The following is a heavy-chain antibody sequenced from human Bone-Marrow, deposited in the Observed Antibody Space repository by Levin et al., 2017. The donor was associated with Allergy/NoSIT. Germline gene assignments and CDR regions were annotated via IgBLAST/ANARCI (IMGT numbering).Heavy chain of an antibody. CDR1: GFTFSSYE. CDR2: ISGSGNTI. V-gene: IGHV3-48*03. J-gene: IGHJ6*02. CDR3: ARSGHCSSTSCPYYGMDV. Sequence: QAGGSLRLSCAASGFTFSSYEMNWVRQAPGKGLEWVSYISGSGNTIYYADSVKGRFTISRDNAKNSLYLQMNSLRAEDTAVYYCARSGHCSSTSCPYYGMDVWGQGTTV. D-gene: IGHD2-2*01.